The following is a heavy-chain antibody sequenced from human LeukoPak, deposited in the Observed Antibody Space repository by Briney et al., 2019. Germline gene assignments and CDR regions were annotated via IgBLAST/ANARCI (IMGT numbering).Heavy chain of an antibody. J-gene: IGHJ5*02. V-gene: IGHV3-74*01. Sequence: GGSLRLSCAASGFTFSSYWMHWVRQAPGKGLVWVSRINSDGSSTSYADSVKGRFTISRDNAKNTLYLQMNSLRAEDTAVYYCAKIPSRVVVTTTPWGQGTLVTVSS. CDR1: GFTFSSYW. CDR2: INSDGSST. CDR3: AKIPSRVVVTTTP. D-gene: IGHD2-21*02.